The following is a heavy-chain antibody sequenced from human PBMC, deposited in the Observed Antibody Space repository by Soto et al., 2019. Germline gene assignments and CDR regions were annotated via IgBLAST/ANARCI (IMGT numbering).Heavy chain of an antibody. CDR1: GCSFTSYW. J-gene: IGHJ6*02. V-gene: IGHV5-51*01. D-gene: IGHD3-3*01. Sequence: PGESLKISCKGSGCSFTSYWIGWVRQMPGKGLEWMGIIYPGDSDTRYSPSFQGQVTISADKSISTAYLQWSSLKASDTAMYYCATSIGVVTQYYYYGMDVWGQGTTVTVSS. CDR2: IYPGDSDT. CDR3: ATSIGVVTQYYYYGMDV.